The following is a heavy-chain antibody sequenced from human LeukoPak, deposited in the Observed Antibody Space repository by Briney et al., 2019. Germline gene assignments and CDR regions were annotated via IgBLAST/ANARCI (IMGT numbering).Heavy chain of an antibody. CDR1: GFPFSSYA. Sequence: PGGSLRLSCAASGFPFSSYAMSWVRQGPGKGLEWVSAISDNGGRTYYAESVKGRFTISRDNAKNSLYLQMNSLRVEDAAVYYCARDSAGTCSGAGCDPDDFDYWGQGTLVTVSS. J-gene: IGHJ4*02. CDR2: ISDNGGRT. V-gene: IGHV3-23*01. CDR3: ARDSAGTCSGAGCDPDDFDY. D-gene: IGHD2-15*01.